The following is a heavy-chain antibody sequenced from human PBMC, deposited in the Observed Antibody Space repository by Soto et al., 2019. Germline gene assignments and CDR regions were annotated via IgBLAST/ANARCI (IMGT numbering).Heavy chain of an antibody. CDR2: FDPEDGET. V-gene: IGHV1-24*01. CDR1: GYTLTELS. D-gene: IGHD3-22*01. CDR3: ATIYYDSSGYYYVHWFDP. Sequence: AAVKVSCKVSGYTLTELSMHWVRQAPGKGLEWMGGFDPEDGETIYAQKFQGRVTMTEDTSTDTAYMELSSLRSEDTAVYYCATIYYDSSGYYYVHWFDPWGQGTLVTV. J-gene: IGHJ5*02.